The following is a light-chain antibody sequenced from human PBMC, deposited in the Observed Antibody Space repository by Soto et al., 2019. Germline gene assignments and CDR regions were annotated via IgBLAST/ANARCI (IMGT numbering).Light chain of an antibody. CDR3: SSKSPDF. Sequence: QSVLTQPASVSGSPGQSVTISCTGTSSGIRDYNYVSWYQQLPGNAPKLIMYEVSNRPSGISNRFSGSKSGNTASLTISGLQAEDEADYYCSSKSPDFFGTGTKVTVL. V-gene: IGLV2-14*01. J-gene: IGLJ1*01. CDR1: SSGIRDYNY. CDR2: EVS.